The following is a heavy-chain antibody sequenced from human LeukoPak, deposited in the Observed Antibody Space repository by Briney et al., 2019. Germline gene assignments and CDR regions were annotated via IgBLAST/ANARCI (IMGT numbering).Heavy chain of an antibody. CDR3: ARRRHTTGYLDY. J-gene: IGHJ4*02. CDR1: GDSISGFY. V-gene: IGHV4-59*08. CDR2: IYYSGST. Sequence: SETLSLTCTVSGDSISGFYWSWIRQPPGKGLKWIGYIYYSGSTNYNPSLKSRVTISVDTSKSQFSLKLTTMTAADTAVYYCARRRHTTGYLDYWGQGTLVTVSS. D-gene: IGHD3-9*01.